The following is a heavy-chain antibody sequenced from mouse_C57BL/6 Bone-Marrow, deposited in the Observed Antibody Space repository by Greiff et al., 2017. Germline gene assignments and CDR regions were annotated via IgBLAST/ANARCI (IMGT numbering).Heavy chain of an antibody. Sequence: EVKLVESGGGLVKPGGSLKLSCAASGFTFSSYAMSWVRQTPEKRLEWVATISDGGSYTYYPDNVKGRFTISRDNAKNNLYLQRSHLKSEDTAMYYCAREAYGYDYFDYWGQGTTLTVSS. V-gene: IGHV5-4*01. J-gene: IGHJ2*01. CDR3: AREAYGYDYFDY. CDR2: ISDGGSYT. CDR1: GFTFSSYA. D-gene: IGHD2-2*01.